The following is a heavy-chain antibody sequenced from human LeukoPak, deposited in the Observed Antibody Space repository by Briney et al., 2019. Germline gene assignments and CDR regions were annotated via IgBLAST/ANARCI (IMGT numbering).Heavy chain of an antibody. D-gene: IGHD6-19*01. V-gene: IGHV3-23*01. CDR3: AKTKFIAVAGLPYNWFDP. Sequence: GGSLRLPCAASGFTFSSYAMSWVRQAPGKGLEWVSAISGSGGSTYYADSVKGRFTISRDNSKNTLYLQMNSLRAEDTAVYYCAKTKFIAVAGLPYNWFDPWGQGTLVTVSS. J-gene: IGHJ5*02. CDR1: GFTFSSYA. CDR2: ISGSGGST.